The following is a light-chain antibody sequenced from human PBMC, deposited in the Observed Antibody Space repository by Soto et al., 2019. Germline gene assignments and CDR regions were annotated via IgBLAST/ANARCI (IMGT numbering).Light chain of an antibody. J-gene: IGKJ1*01. V-gene: IGKV3-15*01. CDR1: QSINAH. CDR2: GAS. Sequence: EVVMTQSPATLSVSPGERVTLSCRASQSINAHLAWYQQKPGQAPRLLIHGASTRATGIPARFSGSGFGTEFILTISILQSEDFAVYYCQQYNNWLWTFGQGTKVEIQ. CDR3: QQYNNWLWT.